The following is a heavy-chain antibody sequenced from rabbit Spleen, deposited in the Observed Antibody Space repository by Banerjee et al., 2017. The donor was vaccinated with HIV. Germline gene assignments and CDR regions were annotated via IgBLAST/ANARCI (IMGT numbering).Heavy chain of an antibody. D-gene: IGHD1-1*01. V-gene: IGHV1S45*01. CDR3: ARGVIGDGNYIHDINF. CDR2: IYTGDGST. Sequence: QEQLEESGGDLVKPGASLTLTCTASGFSFSSSYWISWVRQAPGKGLEWIGCIYTGDGSTYYASWAKGRFTISKTSSTTVDLKMTSLTAADTATYFCARGVIGDGNYIHDINFWGPGTLVTVS. J-gene: IGHJ4*01. CDR1: GFSFSSSYW.